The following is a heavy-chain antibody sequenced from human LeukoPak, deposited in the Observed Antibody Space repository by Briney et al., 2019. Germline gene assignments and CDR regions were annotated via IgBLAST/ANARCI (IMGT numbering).Heavy chain of an antibody. D-gene: IGHD4-17*01. V-gene: IGHV4-59*01. CDR3: ARMNDYGDPAGFWGAFDI. CDR1: GGSISSYY. CDR2: IYYSGST. J-gene: IGHJ3*02. Sequence: KSSETLSLTCTVSGGSISSYYWSWIRQPPGKGLEWIGYIYYSGSTNYNPSLKSRVTISVDTSKNQFSLKLSSVTAADTAVYYCARMNDYGDPAGFWGAFDIWGQGTMVTVSS.